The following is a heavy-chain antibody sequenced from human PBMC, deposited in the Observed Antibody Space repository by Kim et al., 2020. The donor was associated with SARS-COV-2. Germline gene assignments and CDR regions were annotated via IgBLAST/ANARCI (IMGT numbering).Heavy chain of an antibody. CDR3: ARDLHPSSGYSIFDY. V-gene: IGHV1-2*02. D-gene: IGHD3-22*01. Sequence: ASVKVSCKASGYTFTGYYMHCVRQAPGQGLEWMGWINPNSGGTNYAQKFQGRVTMTRDTSISTAYMELSGLRSDDTAVYYCARDLHPSSGYSIFDYWGQGTLVTVSS. CDR2: INPNSGGT. J-gene: IGHJ4*02. CDR1: GYTFTGYY.